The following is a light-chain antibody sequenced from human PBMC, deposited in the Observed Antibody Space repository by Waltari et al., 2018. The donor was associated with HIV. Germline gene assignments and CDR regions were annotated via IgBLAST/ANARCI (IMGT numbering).Light chain of an antibody. CDR3: QQYKSYPIT. J-gene: IGKJ5*01. CDR2: GAS. Sequence: DIQMTQSPSSLSASVGDRVTITCRASQDINNYLVWFQQKPGKAPKSLIYGASSLQSGVPSTFSAIGTGTDFTLTISSLQPEDFATYYCQQYKSYPITFGQGTRLEIK. CDR1: QDINNY. V-gene: IGKV1-16*01.